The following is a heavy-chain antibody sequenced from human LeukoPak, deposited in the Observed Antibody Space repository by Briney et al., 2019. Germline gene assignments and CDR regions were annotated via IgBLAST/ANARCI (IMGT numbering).Heavy chain of an antibody. J-gene: IGHJ4*02. CDR1: GGSFSGYY. CDR2: INHSGST. V-gene: IGHV4-34*01. Sequence: PSETLSLTCAVYGGSFSGYYWSWIRQPPGKGLEWIGEINHSGSTNYNPSHKSRVTISVDTSKNQFSLKLSSVTAADTAVYYCARGRSAFDYWGQGTLVTVSS. D-gene: IGHD2-15*01. CDR3: ARGRSAFDY.